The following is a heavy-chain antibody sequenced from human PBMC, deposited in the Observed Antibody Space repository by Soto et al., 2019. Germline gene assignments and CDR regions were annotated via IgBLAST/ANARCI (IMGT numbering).Heavy chain of an antibody. CDR1: GGSISSSSYY. CDR2: IYYSGST. J-gene: IGHJ4*02. CDR3: ARQTRDSIVVVITAFDY. V-gene: IGHV4-39*01. Sequence: SETLSLTCTVSGGSISSSSYYWGWIRQPPGKGLEWIGSIYYSGSTYYNPSLKSRVTISVDTSKNQFSLKLSSVTAADTAVYYCARQTRDSIVVVITAFDYWGQGTLVTVSS. D-gene: IGHD3-22*01.